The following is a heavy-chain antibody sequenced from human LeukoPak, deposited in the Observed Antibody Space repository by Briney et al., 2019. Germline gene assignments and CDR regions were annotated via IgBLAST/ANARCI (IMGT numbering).Heavy chain of an antibody. CDR1: GFTFDSYW. CDR2: IERDGSDI. Sequence: GGSLRLSCAASGFTFDSYWTSWVRQAPGKGLEWVANIERDGSDIHYADSVKGRFTISRDNAKNSVYLQMNGLRAEDTAVYYCAKDRGAGIVGATPFDYWGQGTLVTVSS. CDR3: AKDRGAGIVGATPFDY. V-gene: IGHV3-7*01. J-gene: IGHJ4*02. D-gene: IGHD1-26*01.